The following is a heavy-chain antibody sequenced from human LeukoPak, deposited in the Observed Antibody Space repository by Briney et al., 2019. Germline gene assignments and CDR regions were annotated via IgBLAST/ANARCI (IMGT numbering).Heavy chain of an antibody. D-gene: IGHD1-26*01. V-gene: IGHV3-48*01. CDR3: VRDYSGSYYRIDY. Sequence: GGSLRLSCAASGFTFSSYSMNWVRQAPGKGLEWVSYISSSSSTIYYADSVKGRFTISRDNAKNSLYLQMNSLRAEDTAVYYCVRDYSGSYYRIDYWGQGTLVTVSS. J-gene: IGHJ4*02. CDR2: ISSSSSTI. CDR1: GFTFSSYS.